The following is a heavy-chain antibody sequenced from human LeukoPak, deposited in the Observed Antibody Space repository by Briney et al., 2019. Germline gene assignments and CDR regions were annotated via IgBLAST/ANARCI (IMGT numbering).Heavy chain of an antibody. Sequence: GGSLRLSCAASGFTFSSHAMRGVRQAPGKGLEWGSAISGSGGSTYYADSVKGRFTMSRDNSKNPLYLQMNSLRAEDTAVYYCAKDLSTHTFWGQGTTVTVSS. CDR1: GFTFSSHA. J-gene: IGHJ6*02. CDR2: ISGSGGST. CDR3: AKDLSTHTF. V-gene: IGHV3-23*01. D-gene: IGHD2-2*01.